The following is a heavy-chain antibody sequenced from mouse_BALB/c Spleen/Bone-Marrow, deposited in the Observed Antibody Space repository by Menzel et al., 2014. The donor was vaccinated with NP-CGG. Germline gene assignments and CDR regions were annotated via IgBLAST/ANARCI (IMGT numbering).Heavy chain of an antibody. J-gene: IGHJ2*01. CDR1: GYAFTDYL. CDR2: INPGSGST. V-gene: IGHV1-54*01. Sequence: QVQLQQPGAELVRPGTSVKVSFKASGYAFTDYLMEWLKQRPGQGLEWIGVINPGSGSTNYNEKFKDKATLTADKSSGAAYMQLSSLTSDDSAVYFCARYDGYFDYWGQGTILTVSS. CDR3: ARYDGYFDY. D-gene: IGHD2-3*01.